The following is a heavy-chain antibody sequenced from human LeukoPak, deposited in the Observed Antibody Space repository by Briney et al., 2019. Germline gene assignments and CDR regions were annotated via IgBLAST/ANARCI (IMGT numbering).Heavy chain of an antibody. CDR1: GGSISSYY. CDR2: IYYSGST. J-gene: IGHJ4*02. CDR3: ARVGSPYGSGSYSVDY. Sequence: SETLSLTCTVSGGSISSYYWSWIRQPPGKGLEWIGYIYYSGSTNYNPSLKSRVTISVDTSKNQFSLKLSSVTAADTAVYYCARVGSPYGSGSYSVDYWGQGTLVTVSP. D-gene: IGHD3-10*01. V-gene: IGHV4-59*01.